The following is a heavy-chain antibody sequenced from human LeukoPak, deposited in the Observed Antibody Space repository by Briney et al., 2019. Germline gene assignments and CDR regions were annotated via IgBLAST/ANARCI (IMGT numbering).Heavy chain of an antibody. Sequence: SETLSLTCTVSGGSISSSSYYWGWIRQPPGKGLEWIGSIYYSGSTYYNPSLKSRVTISVDTSKNQFSLKLSSVTAADTAVYYCALWGRTIFGVDPTYYFDYWGQGTLVTVSS. CDR1: GGSISSSSYY. D-gene: IGHD3-3*01. CDR2: IYYSGST. J-gene: IGHJ4*02. CDR3: ALWGRTIFGVDPTYYFDY. V-gene: IGHV4-39*01.